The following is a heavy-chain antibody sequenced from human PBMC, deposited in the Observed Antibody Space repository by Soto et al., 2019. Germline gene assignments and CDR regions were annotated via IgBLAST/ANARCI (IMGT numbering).Heavy chain of an antibody. V-gene: IGHV4-61*01. Sequence: SETLSLTCTVSGASVSSSNYFWSWIRQPPGKGLEWTGYIYHNGNTNYSPSLKSRVTISLDTSKNQFSLNLSSVTAADTAVYYCARVDGSGTYSLFDYWGQGAQVTVSS. CDR2: IYHNGNT. CDR3: ARVDGSGTYSLFDY. D-gene: IGHD3-10*01. J-gene: IGHJ4*02. CDR1: GASVSSSNYF.